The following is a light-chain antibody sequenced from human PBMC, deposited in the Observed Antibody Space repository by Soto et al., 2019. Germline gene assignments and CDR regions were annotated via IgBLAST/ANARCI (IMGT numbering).Light chain of an antibody. CDR3: SSYTSSSTPCV. Sequence: QSVLTQPASVSGSPGQSITISCTGTNSDVGGYNYVSWCQQHPGKAPKLMIYDVSNRPSGVSNRFSGSKSGNTASLTISGLQAEDEADYYCSSYTSSSTPCVFGTGTKVTVL. J-gene: IGLJ1*01. CDR1: NSDVGGYNY. CDR2: DVS. V-gene: IGLV2-14*03.